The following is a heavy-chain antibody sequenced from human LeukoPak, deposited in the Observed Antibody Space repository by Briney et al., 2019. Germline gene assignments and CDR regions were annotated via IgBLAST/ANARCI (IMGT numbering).Heavy chain of an antibody. D-gene: IGHD3-10*01. CDR3: ARGGLLWFGERVRADY. CDR1: GYSISSGYY. CDR2: IYHSGST. V-gene: IGHV4-38-2*02. Sequence: PSQTLSLTCTVSGYSISSGYYWGWIRQPPGKGLEWIGSIYHSGSTYYNPSLKSRVTISVDTSKNQFSLKLSSVTAADTAVYYCARGGLLWFGERVRADYWGQGTLVTVSS. J-gene: IGHJ4*02.